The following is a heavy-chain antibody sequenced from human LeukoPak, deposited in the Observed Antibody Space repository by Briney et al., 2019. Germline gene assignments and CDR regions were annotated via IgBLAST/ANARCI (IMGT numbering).Heavy chain of an antibody. D-gene: IGHD3-10*01. CDR3: ARPSGQYGSGTYYDYYFDS. Sequence: PGGSLRLSCAASGFTFSRYGMHWVRQAPGKGLEWVADIRYDGSNKYYADSVKDRFTISRDNSKNTLYLQMNGLRAEDTAVYYCARPSGQYGSGTYYDYYFDSWGQGTLVTVSS. CDR2: IRYDGSNK. CDR1: GFTFSRYG. J-gene: IGHJ4*02. V-gene: IGHV3-33*01.